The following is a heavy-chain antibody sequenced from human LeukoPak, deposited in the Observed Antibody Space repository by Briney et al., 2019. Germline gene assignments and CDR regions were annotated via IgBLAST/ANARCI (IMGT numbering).Heavy chain of an antibody. J-gene: IGHJ4*02. D-gene: IGHD2-2*03. Sequence: GGSLRLSCAASGFTFSSYAMHWVRQAPGKGLEWVAVISYDGSNKYYADSVKGRFTISRDNSKNTLYLQMSSLRAEDTAVYYCAKDDGYCSSTSCSGSFDYWGQGTLVTVSS. V-gene: IGHV3-30-3*01. CDR2: ISYDGSNK. CDR1: GFTFSSYA. CDR3: AKDDGYCSSTSCSGSFDY.